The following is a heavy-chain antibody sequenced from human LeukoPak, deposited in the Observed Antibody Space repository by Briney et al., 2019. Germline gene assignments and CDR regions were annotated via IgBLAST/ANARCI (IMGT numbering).Heavy chain of an antibody. V-gene: IGHV4-4*07. CDR2: IYSSGST. CDR1: GGSISSYY. D-gene: IGHD1-26*01. J-gene: IGHJ4*02. CDR3: ARGPIVGTYYFDY. Sequence: SETLSFNCTVSGGSISSYYWSWIRQPAGKGLEWLGRIYSSGSTNYNPSLKSRVTMSVDTYKNHFSLKLSSVTAADTAVYYCARGPIVGTYYFDYWGQGTLVTVSS.